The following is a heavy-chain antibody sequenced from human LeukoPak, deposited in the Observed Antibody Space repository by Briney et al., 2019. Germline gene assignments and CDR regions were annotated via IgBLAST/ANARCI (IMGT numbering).Heavy chain of an antibody. CDR2: INPNSGGT. V-gene: IGHV1-2*06. CDR1: GYTFTGYY. Sequence: GALVKVSCKASGYTFTGYYMHWVRQAPGQGLEWMGRINPNSGGTNYAQKFQGRVTMTRDTSISTAYMELSRLRSDDTAVYYCARITTVVKQAWFDPWGQGTLVTVSS. J-gene: IGHJ5*02. CDR3: ARITTVVKQAWFDP. D-gene: IGHD4-23*01.